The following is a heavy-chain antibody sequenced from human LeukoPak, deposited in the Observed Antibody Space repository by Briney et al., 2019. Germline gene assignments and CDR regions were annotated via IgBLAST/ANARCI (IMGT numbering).Heavy chain of an antibody. J-gene: IGHJ3*02. CDR1: GFTFSSYS. V-gene: IGHV3-21*01. CDR3: ARVTRELADAFDI. D-gene: IGHD1-26*01. Sequence: GGSLRLSCAASGFTFSSYSMNWVRQAPGKGLEWVSSISSSSSYIYYADSVKGRFTISRDNAKNSLYLQMNSLRAEDTAVYYCARVTRELADAFDIWGQGTMVTVSS. CDR2: ISSSSSYI.